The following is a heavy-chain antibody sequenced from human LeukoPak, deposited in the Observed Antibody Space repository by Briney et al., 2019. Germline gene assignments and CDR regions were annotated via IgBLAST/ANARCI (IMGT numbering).Heavy chain of an antibody. V-gene: IGHV3-21*01. CDR2: ISSSSYI. CDR1: GFTFSSYS. J-gene: IGHJ4*02. Sequence: PGGSLRLSGAASGFTFSSYSMNWVRQAPGKGLEWVSSISSSSYIYYADSVKGRFTISRDNAKNSLYLQMNSLRAEDTAVYYCARFGYTAMVNDYWGQGTLVTVSS. CDR3: ARFGYTAMVNDY. D-gene: IGHD5-18*01.